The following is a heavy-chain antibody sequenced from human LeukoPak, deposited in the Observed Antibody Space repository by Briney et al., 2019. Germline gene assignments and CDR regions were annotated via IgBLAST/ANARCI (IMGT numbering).Heavy chain of an antibody. D-gene: IGHD3-22*01. V-gene: IGHV3-9*02. Sequence: GRSLRLSCAASGFTSDDYAMHWVRQAPGKGLEWVSGISRNSGSIVYADSVKGRFTISRDNAKNSLYLQMNSLRAEDMALYYCAKDIGRYYYDSSGYYDYWGQGTLVTVSS. CDR1: GFTSDDYA. J-gene: IGHJ4*02. CDR2: ISRNSGSI. CDR3: AKDIGRYYYDSSGYYDY.